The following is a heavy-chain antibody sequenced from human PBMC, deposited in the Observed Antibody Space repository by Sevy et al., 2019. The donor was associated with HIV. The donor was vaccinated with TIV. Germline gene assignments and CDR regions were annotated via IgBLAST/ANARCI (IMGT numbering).Heavy chain of an antibody. CDR3: AKDINRGCDGVNCYAYYYYFYGLDV. J-gene: IGHJ6*02. Sequence: GGSLRLSCAASGFPLNDHAMHWVRQVPGKGLEWVSGVSWNSRYIGYADSVKGRFTISRDNARHFLYLEMNSLGPEDTALYYCAKDINRGCDGVNCYAYYYYFYGLDVWGQGTTVTVSS. CDR1: GFPLNDHA. CDR2: VSWNSRYI. V-gene: IGHV3-9*01. D-gene: IGHD2-21*01.